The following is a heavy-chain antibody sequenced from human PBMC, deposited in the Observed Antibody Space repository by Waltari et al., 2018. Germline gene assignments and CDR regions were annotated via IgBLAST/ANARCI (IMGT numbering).Heavy chain of an antibody. J-gene: IGHJ5*02. CDR2: MNPDSGKT. Sequence: QVQLVQSGAEVKKPGASVKVSCKASGYTFTSYDINWVRQATGQGLEWMGWMNPDSGKTGYAQKVQGRVTITRNTSISTAYMELSSLRSEDTAVYYCARSQLDRIGYWFDPWGQGTLVTVSS. V-gene: IGHV1-8*03. CDR3: ARSQLDRIGYWFDP. CDR1: GYTFTSYD. D-gene: IGHD6-13*01.